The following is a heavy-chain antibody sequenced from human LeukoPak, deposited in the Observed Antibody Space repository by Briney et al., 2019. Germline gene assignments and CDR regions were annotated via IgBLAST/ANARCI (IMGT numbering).Heavy chain of an antibody. CDR2: IDGSSRSI. Sequence: GGSLRLSCAASGFTFSSYGMNWVRQAPGKGLEWVSYIDGSSRSIYYADSVKGRFTVSRDNAKNSLFLQMNSLRVEDTAMYFCARKMALWGQGTLVTVSS. V-gene: IGHV3-48*01. J-gene: IGHJ4*02. D-gene: IGHD5-24*01. CDR3: ARKMAL. CDR1: GFTFSSYG.